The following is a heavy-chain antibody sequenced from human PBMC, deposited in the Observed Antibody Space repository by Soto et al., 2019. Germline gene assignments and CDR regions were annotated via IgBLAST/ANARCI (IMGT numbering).Heavy chain of an antibody. CDR1: GYTFTSYD. Sequence: QVQLVQSGAEVKKPGASVKVSCKASGYTFTSYDINWVRQATGQGLEWMGWMNPNSGNTGYAQKFQGRVTMTRNTSISTAYMEMSSLRSEDTAVYYCARWPDGYYYYGIDVWGQGTTVTVSS. CDR3: ARWPDGYYYYGIDV. V-gene: IGHV1-8*01. CDR2: MNPNSGNT. J-gene: IGHJ6*02.